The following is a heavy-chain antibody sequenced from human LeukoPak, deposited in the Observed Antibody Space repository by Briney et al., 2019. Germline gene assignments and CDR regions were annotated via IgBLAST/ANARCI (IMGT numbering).Heavy chain of an antibody. CDR1: GGSFSGYY. J-gene: IGHJ5*02. D-gene: IGHD2-2*02. Sequence: SETLSLTCAVYGGSFSGYYWSWIRQPPGKGLEWIGEINHSGSTNYNPSLKSRVTISVDTSKNQFSLKLSSVTAADTAVYYCARHGLGYCSSTSCYINWFDPWGQGTLVTVSS. CDR2: INHSGST. CDR3: ARHGLGYCSSTSCYINWFDP. V-gene: IGHV4-34*01.